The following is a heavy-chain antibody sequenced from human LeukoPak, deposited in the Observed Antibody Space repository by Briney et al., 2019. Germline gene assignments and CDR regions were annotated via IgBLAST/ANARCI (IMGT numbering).Heavy chain of an antibody. J-gene: IGHJ4*02. V-gene: IGHV3-13*04. CDR2: IGTAGDT. Sequence: GGSLRLSCAASGFTFSSYDMHWVRQATGKGLEWVSAIGTAGDTYHPGSVKGRFTISRENAKNSLYLQMNSLRAGDTAVYYCARGDSSGYYQSSFDYWGQGTLVTVSS. CDR3: ARGDSSGYYQSSFDY. D-gene: IGHD3-22*01. CDR1: GFTFSSYD.